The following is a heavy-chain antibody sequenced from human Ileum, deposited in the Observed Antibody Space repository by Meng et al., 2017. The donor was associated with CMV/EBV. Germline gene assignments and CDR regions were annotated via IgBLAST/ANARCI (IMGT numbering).Heavy chain of an antibody. CDR1: GFTFSNYA. V-gene: IGHV3-30*04. CDR3: ARGENYYDSSGYYGAFDI. D-gene: IGHD3-22*01. J-gene: IGHJ3*02. CDR2: ISFDGSKK. Sequence: GGSLRLSCAASGFTFSNYAMHWVRQAPGKGLEWVAVISFDGSKKYYADSVKGRFTISRDNSKNTLNLQMNSLRPEDTAVYYCARGENYYDSSGYYGAFDIWGQGTMVTVSS.